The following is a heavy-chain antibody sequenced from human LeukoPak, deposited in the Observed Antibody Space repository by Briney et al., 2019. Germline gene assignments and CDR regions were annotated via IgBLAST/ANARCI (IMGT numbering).Heavy chain of an antibody. Sequence: SETLSLTCTVSGGSISSYYWSWIRQPPGKGLEWIGYIYYSGSTNYNPSLKSRVTISVDTSKNQFSLKLSSVTAADTAVYYCARGSSYYDSSGSPGKYFQHWGQGTLVTVPS. CDR1: GGSISSYY. CDR3: ARGSSYYDSSGSPGKYFQH. V-gene: IGHV4-59*01. CDR2: IYYSGST. J-gene: IGHJ1*01. D-gene: IGHD3-22*01.